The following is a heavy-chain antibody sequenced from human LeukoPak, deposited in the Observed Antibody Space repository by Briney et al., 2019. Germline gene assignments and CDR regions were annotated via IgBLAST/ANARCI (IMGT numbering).Heavy chain of an antibody. Sequence: SGSGDTTYYAGSVKGRFTISRDNSKNTLYLQMNSLRAEDTALYFCAKARGFAEFDYWGQGTLVTVSS. J-gene: IGHJ4*02. CDR2: SGSGDTT. D-gene: IGHD3-10*01. CDR3: AKARGFAEFDY. V-gene: IGHV3-23*01.